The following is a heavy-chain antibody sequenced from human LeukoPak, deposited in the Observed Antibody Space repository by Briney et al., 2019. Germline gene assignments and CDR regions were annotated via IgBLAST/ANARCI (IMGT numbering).Heavy chain of an antibody. V-gene: IGHV1-2*02. Sequence: GASVKVSCKASGYTLTVYYMHWVRQAPGQGLEWMGWINPNSGGTNYAQKFQGRVTMTRDTSISTAYMELSRLRSDDTAVYYCARDLPMGYYYYYMDVWGKGTTVTVSS. J-gene: IGHJ6*03. D-gene: IGHD3-10*01. CDR3: ARDLPMGYYYYYMDV. CDR2: INPNSGGT. CDR1: GYTLTVYY.